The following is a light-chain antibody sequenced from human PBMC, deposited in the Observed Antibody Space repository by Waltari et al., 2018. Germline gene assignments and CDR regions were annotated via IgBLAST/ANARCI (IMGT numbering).Light chain of an antibody. Sequence: VVLTQSPLSLPVTPGQPASISCSSSQSLVYSDGNTSLNWFQQRPGQSPRRLLYKISNRDSGVPDRFSGSGSGTDFTLTIGSLQSEDFAVYYCQQYNNWPPYTFGQGTKLEIK. CDR3: QQYNNWPPYT. V-gene: IGKV2-30*01. CDR1: QSLVYSDGNTS. CDR2: KIS. J-gene: IGKJ2*01.